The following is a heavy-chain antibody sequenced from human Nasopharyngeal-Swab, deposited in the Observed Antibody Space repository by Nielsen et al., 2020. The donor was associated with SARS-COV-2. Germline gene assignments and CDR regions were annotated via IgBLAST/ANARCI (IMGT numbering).Heavy chain of an antibody. D-gene: IGHD6-13*01. CDR3: VRSSSWYYFAY. CDR1: GDSIAYSTFY. V-gene: IGHV4-39*01. Sequence: SETLSLTCTVSGDSIAYSTFYWGWIRQPPGKGLEWIGNIYYNGNTYQNPSLKSRLTISVDKSKNQFSLQLSSVTAADTAVYYCVRSSSWYYFAYWAQGTQVTASS. J-gene: IGHJ4*02. CDR2: IYYNGNT.